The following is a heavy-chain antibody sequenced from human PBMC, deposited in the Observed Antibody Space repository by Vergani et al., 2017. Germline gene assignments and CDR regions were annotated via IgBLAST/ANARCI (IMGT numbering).Heavy chain of an antibody. V-gene: IGHV3-21*01. CDR1: GFTFSSYS. CDR2: ISSSSSYI. J-gene: IGHJ4*02. Sequence: EVQLVESGGGLVKPGGSLRLSCAASGFTFSSYSMNWVRQAPGKGLEWVSSISSSSSYIYYADSVKGRFTISRDNAKNSLYLQMNSLRAEDTAVYYCARKRRQMATSREIDYWGQGTLVTVSS. D-gene: IGHD5-24*01. CDR3: ARKRRQMATSREIDY.